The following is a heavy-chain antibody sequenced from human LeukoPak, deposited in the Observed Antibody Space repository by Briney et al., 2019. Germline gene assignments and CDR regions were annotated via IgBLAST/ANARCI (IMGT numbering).Heavy chain of an antibody. CDR2: IYYSGST. J-gene: IGHJ3*02. CDR1: GGSISTYC. D-gene: IGHD4-23*01. Sequence: SETLSLTCTVSGGSISTYCWSWIRQPPGKGLEWIGYIYYSGSTNYNPSLKSRVTISVDTSKNQFSLKLSSVTAGDTAVYYCARHLRNSDAFDIWGQGTMVTVSS. V-gene: IGHV4-59*08. CDR3: ARHLRNSDAFDI.